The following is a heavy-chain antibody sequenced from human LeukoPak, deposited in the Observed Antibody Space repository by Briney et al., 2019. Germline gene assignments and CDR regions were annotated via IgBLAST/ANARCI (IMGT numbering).Heavy chain of an antibody. CDR2: IYYSGST. J-gene: IGHJ4*02. D-gene: IGHD2-2*02. Sequence: PSEALSLTCTVSGGSISSGDYYWSWIRQPPGKGLEWIGYIYYSGSTYYNPSLKSRVTISVDTSKNQFSLKLSSVTAADTAVYYCARVLGYCSSTSCYTLYYFDYWGQGTLVTASS. V-gene: IGHV4-30-4*08. CDR1: GGSISSGDYY. CDR3: ARVLGYCSSTSCYTLYYFDY.